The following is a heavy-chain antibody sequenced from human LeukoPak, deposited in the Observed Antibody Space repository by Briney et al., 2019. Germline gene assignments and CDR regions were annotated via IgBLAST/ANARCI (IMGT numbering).Heavy chain of an antibody. CDR1: GFTFDDYA. CDR2: ISWNSGNI. Sequence: QSGGSLRLSCAASGFTFDDYAMHWVRQAPGKGLEWVSGISWNSGNIGYADSVKGRFTISRDNAKNSLYLQMNSLRAEDTALYYCVKEIKSVSNGGVNDFWTVWGGLDVWGQGTTVTVSS. D-gene: IGHD3-3*01. CDR3: VKEIKSVSNGGVNDFWTVWGGLDV. J-gene: IGHJ6*02. V-gene: IGHV3-9*01.